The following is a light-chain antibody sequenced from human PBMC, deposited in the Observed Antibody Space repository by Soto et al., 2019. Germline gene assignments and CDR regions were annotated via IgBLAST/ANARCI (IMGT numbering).Light chain of an antibody. CDR1: QSVSNNY. CDR2: GAS. CDR3: QQYGSSGT. V-gene: IGKV3-20*01. J-gene: IGKJ1*01. Sequence: VLPQSPGTVTPSPSDRASLSCRASQSVSNNYLAWYQQKPDQAPRLLIYGASKRATGIPDRCSGSGSRTVFTLTISRLEPEDFAVYYCQQYGSSGTFGQGTKVDIK.